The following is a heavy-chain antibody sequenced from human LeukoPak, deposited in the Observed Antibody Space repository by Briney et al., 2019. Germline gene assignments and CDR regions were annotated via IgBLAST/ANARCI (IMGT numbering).Heavy chain of an antibody. V-gene: IGHV4-61*02. CDR2: IYTSGST. Sequence: PSETLSLTCTVSGASINSGSYYWSWIRQPAGRGLEWIGRIYTSGSTDFNPSLKSRVTISVDTSKNQFSLKLSSVTAADTAVYYCARRGYSYAFDYWGQGTLVTVSS. CDR3: ARRGYSYAFDY. J-gene: IGHJ4*02. CDR1: GASINSGSYY. D-gene: IGHD5-18*01.